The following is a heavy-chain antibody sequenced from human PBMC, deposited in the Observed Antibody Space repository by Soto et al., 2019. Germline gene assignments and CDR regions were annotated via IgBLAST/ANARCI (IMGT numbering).Heavy chain of an antibody. CDR2: IYPGDSDT. V-gene: IGHV5-51*01. Sequence: GESLKISCKGSGYTFTNYWIGWVRQMSGKGLEWMGIIYPGDSDTRYSLSFQGHVTISVDKSVNTAYLQWSSLKASDTAMYYCASVRLVPAASPYYYYGMDVWGQGTAVTVSS. J-gene: IGHJ6*02. CDR1: GYTFTNYW. D-gene: IGHD2-2*01. CDR3: ASVRLVPAASPYYYYGMDV.